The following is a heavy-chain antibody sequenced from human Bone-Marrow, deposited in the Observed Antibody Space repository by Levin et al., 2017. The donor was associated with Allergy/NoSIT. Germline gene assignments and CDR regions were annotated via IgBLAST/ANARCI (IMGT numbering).Heavy chain of an antibody. D-gene: IGHD2/OR15-2a*01. J-gene: IGHJ4*02. CDR2: IYHSEVA. CDR3: AGHTRGFNSASGPFV. CDR1: GASISTSVHY. V-gene: IGHV4-39*01. Sequence: SETLSLTCTVSGASISTSVHYWAWIRQTPGKGLEWIGSIYHSEVASYNPSLKSRVTISLDTSQNQISLKLTSVIAADTAVYYCAGHTRGFNSASGPFVGGQGTLVTVSS.